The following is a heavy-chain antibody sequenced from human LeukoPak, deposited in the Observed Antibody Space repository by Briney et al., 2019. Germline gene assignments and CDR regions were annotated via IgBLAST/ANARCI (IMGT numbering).Heavy chain of an antibody. D-gene: IGHD1/OR15-1a*01. J-gene: IGHJ4*02. Sequence: GGSLRLSCAASGFTFSSYSMNWVRQAPGKGLEWVSSISSSSSYIYYADSVKGRFTISRDNAKNSLYLQMNSLRAEDTAVYYCATAGPLPWPEQIDFWGQGTLVTVSS. V-gene: IGHV3-21*01. CDR1: GFTFSSYS. CDR2: ISSSSSYI. CDR3: ATAGPLPWPEQIDF.